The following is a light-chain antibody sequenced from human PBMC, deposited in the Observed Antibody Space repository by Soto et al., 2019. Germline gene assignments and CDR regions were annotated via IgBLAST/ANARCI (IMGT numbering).Light chain of an antibody. CDR1: QSISSW. Sequence: DIQMTQSPSTLSASVGDRVTITCRASQSISSWVAWYQQKPGRAPKLLSYDSSSLESGVPLRFSGSGSGTDFTRSISSVQPEDFATYFCQQSYMDPITFGQGTRLEIK. CDR3: QQSYMDPIT. J-gene: IGKJ5*01. CDR2: DSS. V-gene: IGKV1-5*01.